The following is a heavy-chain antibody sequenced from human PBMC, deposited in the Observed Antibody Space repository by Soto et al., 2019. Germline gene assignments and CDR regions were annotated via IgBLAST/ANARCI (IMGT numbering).Heavy chain of an antibody. V-gene: IGHV3-30*18. D-gene: IGHD1-7*01. J-gene: IGHJ6*02. CDR2: ISYDGSNK. CDR3: AKESGITGTTFGSYYYYGMDV. CDR1: GFTFSSYG. Sequence: GGSLRLSCAASGFTFSSYGMHWVRQAPGKGLEWVAVISYDGSNKYYADSVKGRFTISRDNSKNTLYLQMNSLRAEDTAVYYCAKESGITGTTFGSYYYYGMDVWGQGTTVTVSS.